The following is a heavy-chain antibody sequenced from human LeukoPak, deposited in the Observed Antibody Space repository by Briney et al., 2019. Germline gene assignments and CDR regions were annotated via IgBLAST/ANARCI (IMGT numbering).Heavy chain of an antibody. Sequence: SETLSLTCTVSGGSISSYYWSWIRQPPGKGLEWIGYIYYSGSTNHNPSLKSRVTISVDTSQNQFSLKLSSVTAADTAVYYCARHLGGTDPLDAFDIWGQGTMVTVSS. CDR2: IYYSGST. J-gene: IGHJ3*02. D-gene: IGHD1-1*01. CDR1: GGSISSYY. CDR3: ARHLGGTDPLDAFDI. V-gene: IGHV4-59*08.